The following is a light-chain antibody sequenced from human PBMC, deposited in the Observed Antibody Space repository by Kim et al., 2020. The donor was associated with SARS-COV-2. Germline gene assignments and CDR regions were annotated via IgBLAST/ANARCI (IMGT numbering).Light chain of an antibody. CDR1: QGISDH. V-gene: IGKV1-33*01. Sequence: DIQMTQSPSSLSASVGDRVTITCQASQGISDHVNWYQHKPGIAPKLLIYDASHLETGVPPRFSGSGSATTFTFTISSLQPEDVATYFCQQYHDLPYTFGQGTKLEIK. CDR3: QQYHDLPYT. CDR2: DAS. J-gene: IGKJ2*01.